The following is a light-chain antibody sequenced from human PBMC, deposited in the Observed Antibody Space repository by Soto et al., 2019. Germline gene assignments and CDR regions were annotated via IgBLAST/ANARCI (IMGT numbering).Light chain of an antibody. CDR3: QQYNHWHPLT. Sequence: EILITQSPATLSVSPGERATLSCRASQSVSSDLAWYQQKPGQATRLLIYGASTRANGIPARFSGSGSGTEFTLTISSLQSEDFAFYYCQQYNHWHPLTFGGGTKVDIK. CDR1: QSVSSD. J-gene: IGKJ4*01. CDR2: GAS. V-gene: IGKV3-15*01.